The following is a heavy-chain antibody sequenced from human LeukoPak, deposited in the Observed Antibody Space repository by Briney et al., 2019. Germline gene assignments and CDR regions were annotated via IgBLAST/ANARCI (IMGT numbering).Heavy chain of an antibody. V-gene: IGHV1-2*02. Sequence: VASVKVSCKASGYTFTSYYMHWVRQAPGQGLEWMGWINPNSGGTNYAQKFQGRVTMTRDTSISTAYMELSRLRSDDTAVYYCARAWVGDSGDYWGQGTLVTVSS. CDR3: ARAWVGDSGDY. J-gene: IGHJ4*02. CDR1: GYTFTSYY. CDR2: INPNSGGT. D-gene: IGHD2-15*01.